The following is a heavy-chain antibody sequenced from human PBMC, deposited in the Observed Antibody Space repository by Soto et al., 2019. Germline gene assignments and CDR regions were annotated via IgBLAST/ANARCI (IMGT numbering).Heavy chain of an antibody. CDR2: IIPILGIA. J-gene: IGHJ6*02. D-gene: IGHD2-15*01. CDR1: GGTFSSYT. CDR3: AGLVVADTGMDA. Sequence: QVQLVQSGAEVKKPGSSVKVSCKASGGTFSSYTISWVRQAPGQGLKWMGRIIPILGIANYAQKFQGRVTITADKSRSTACRELRSLRSEDTAVYYCAGLVVADTGMDAWCQRTTVTVSS. V-gene: IGHV1-69*02.